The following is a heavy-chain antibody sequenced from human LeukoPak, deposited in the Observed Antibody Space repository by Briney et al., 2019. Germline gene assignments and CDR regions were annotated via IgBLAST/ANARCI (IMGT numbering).Heavy chain of an antibody. CDR1: GGTFSSYA. D-gene: IGHD2-2*01. CDR2: IMPIFGIA. CDR3: AREGERDCSSTSCYLGY. V-gene: IGHV1-69*13. J-gene: IGHJ4*02. Sequence: ASVKVSCKASGGTFSSYAISWVRQAPGQGLEWMGGIMPIFGIANYAQKFQGRVTITADESTSTAYMELSSLRSEDTTVYYCAREGERDCSSTSCYLGYWGQGTLVTVSS.